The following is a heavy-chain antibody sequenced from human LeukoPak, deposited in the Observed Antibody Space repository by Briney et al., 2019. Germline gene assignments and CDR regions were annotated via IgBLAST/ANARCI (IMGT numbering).Heavy chain of an antibody. CDR3: ARGGDRSPTYYDSSGYPNAFDY. CDR2: VYYTGST. CDR1: GTSIRSSSMY. D-gene: IGHD3-22*01. V-gene: IGHV4-39*01. Sequence: PSETLSLTCTVSGTSIRSSSMYWGWIRQPPGKGLEWLGSVYYTGSTFQNPSLKRRVTIPVDTSKNQFSLKLSSVTAADTAVYYCARGGDRSPTYYDSSGYPNAFDYWGQGTLVTVSS. J-gene: IGHJ4*02.